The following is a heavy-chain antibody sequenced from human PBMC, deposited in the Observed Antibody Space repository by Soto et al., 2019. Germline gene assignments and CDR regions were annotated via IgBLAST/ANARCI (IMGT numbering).Heavy chain of an antibody. CDR1: GYSFSDYA. Sequence: TGGTLRISCAAYGYSFSDYAMSWVRQAPGKGLEWVSAISESGGSTHYADSVRGRFTVSRDNSKNSLSLRMNSLRDEDTAVYFCAKIILYCSGWYSDIFAYPGQRALVT. CDR2: ISESGGST. D-gene: IGHD6-13*01. J-gene: IGHJ4*02. V-gene: IGHV3-23*01. CDR3: AKIILYCSGWYSDIFAY.